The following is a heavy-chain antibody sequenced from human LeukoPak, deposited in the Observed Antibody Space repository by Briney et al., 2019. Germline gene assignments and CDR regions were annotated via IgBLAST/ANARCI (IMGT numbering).Heavy chain of an antibody. V-gene: IGHV3-7*01. Sequence: GGSLRLSCATSGFTFNSYWMSSGPQAPEKGPEWLANIRQDGSDKQYVDSVKGRFTISRDNAKNSLYLQMNSLSAEDTAVYYCARHSRGSPIDDWGQGTLVTVSS. CDR3: ARHSRGSPIDD. J-gene: IGHJ4*02. D-gene: IGHD2-15*01. CDR1: GFTFNSYW. CDR2: IRQDGSDK.